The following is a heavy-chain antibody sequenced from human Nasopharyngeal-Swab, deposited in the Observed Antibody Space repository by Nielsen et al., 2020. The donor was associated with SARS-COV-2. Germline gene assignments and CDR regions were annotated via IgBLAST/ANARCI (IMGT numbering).Heavy chain of an antibody. V-gene: IGHV4-59*08. Sequence: GSLRLSCTAPGCPISSYYWTWIRQLPGKGLECIGYISYSGSTNYNPSLKSRVTISVDTSKNQFSLKLSSVTAADTAVYYCTRRTLSSSGYYFDYWGQGTLVTVSS. CDR3: TRRTLSSSGYYFDY. CDR1: GCPISSYY. D-gene: IGHD2-2*01. CDR2: ISYSGST. J-gene: IGHJ4*02.